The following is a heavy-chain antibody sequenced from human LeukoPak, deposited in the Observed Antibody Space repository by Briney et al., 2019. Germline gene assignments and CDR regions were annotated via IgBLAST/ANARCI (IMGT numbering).Heavy chain of an antibody. Sequence: ASVKVSCKASGYSFTSNVISWVRQAPGQGLEWMGWISAYNGNTNYAQKFQGRVTMTRDTSISTAYMELSRLRSDDTAVYYCATAPDTMVRGVIIMLDYWGQGTLVTVSS. V-gene: IGHV1-18*01. D-gene: IGHD3-10*01. CDR3: ATAPDTMVRGVIIMLDY. J-gene: IGHJ4*02. CDR2: ISAYNGNT. CDR1: GYSFTSNV.